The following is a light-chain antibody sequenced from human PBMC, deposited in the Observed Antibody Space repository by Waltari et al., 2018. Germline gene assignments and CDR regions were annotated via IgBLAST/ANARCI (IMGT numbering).Light chain of an antibody. CDR3: QQGSMWPLT. J-gene: IGKJ4*01. Sequence: EIVLTQSPATLSLSPGQRATLSCRASESIDSHLAWFLQKPGQPPRLLIYDASTRATGIPVRFSGSGFGTDFTLTISSLEPEDFAVYFCQQGSMWPLTFGGGTKVEIK. CDR1: ESIDSH. V-gene: IGKV3-11*01. CDR2: DAS.